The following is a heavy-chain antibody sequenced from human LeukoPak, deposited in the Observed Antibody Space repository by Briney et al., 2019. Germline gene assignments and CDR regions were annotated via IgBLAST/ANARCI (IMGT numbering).Heavy chain of an antibody. Sequence: SETLSLTCAVYVGPFSGYYWSWLRQPPGKGLEWIGEINHSGSTNYNSSLKSRVTISVDTSKNQFSLKLSSVTAADTAVYYCARGYYGSGSHCCHMDVWGKGTTITVS. CDR1: VGPFSGYY. CDR2: INHSGST. V-gene: IGHV4-34*01. CDR3: ARGYYGSGSHCCHMDV. J-gene: IGHJ6*03. D-gene: IGHD3-10*01.